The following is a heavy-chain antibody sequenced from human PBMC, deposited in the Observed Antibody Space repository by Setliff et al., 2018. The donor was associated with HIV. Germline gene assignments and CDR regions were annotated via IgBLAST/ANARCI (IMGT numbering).Heavy chain of an antibody. CDR3: ARQPLYNDYDWRSYYFDY. CDR2: TYHTGST. V-gene: IGHV4-38-2*01. D-gene: IGHD5-12*01. J-gene: IGHJ4*02. Sequence: SETLSLTCAVSGYSISSGCYWGWIRQPPGKGLEWIGSTYHTGSTYYSPSLNSRFTISVDTSKNQFSLKLRSVTAADTAVYYCARQPLYNDYDWRSYYFDYWGQGSLVT. CDR1: GYSISSGCY.